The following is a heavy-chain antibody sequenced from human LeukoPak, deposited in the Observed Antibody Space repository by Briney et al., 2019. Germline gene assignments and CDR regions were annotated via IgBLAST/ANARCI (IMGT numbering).Heavy chain of an antibody. CDR1: GFTFSSCA. CDR2: ISGGGGGT. CDR3: AKDRWEQWLGVSYYDYGMDV. D-gene: IGHD6-19*01. J-gene: IGHJ6*04. V-gene: IGHV3-23*01. Sequence: PGGSLRLSCAASGFTFSSCAMSWVRQAPGKGLEWVSGISGGGGGTNYADSVKGRFTISRDNPKNTLYLEMNHLRVKDTAVYYCAKDRWEQWLGVSYYDYGMDVWGKGTTVTVSS.